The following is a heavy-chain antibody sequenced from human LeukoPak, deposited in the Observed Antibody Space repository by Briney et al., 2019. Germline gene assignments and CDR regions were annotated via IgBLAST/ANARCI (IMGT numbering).Heavy chain of an antibody. V-gene: IGHV3-21*01. CDR3: ASNFNCSGGSCYF. CDR2: ISSSSSYI. Sequence: PGGSLRLSCAASGFTFSSYSMNWVRQAPGMGLEWVSSISSSSSYIYYADSVKGRFTISRDNAKNSLYLQMNSLRAEDTAVYYCASNFNCSGGSCYFWGQGTLVTVSS. J-gene: IGHJ4*02. CDR1: GFTFSSYS. D-gene: IGHD2-15*01.